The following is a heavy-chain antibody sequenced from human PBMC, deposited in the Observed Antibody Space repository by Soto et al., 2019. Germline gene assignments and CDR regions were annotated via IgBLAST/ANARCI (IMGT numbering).Heavy chain of an antibody. Sequence: PGESLKISCKGSGYSFTSYWIGWVRQMPGKGLELMGIIYPGDSDTRYSPSFQGQVTISADKSISTAYLQWSSLKASDTAMYYCARSYYYDSSGYYYYFDYWGQGTLVTVSS. CDR1: GYSFTSYW. D-gene: IGHD3-22*01. CDR3: ARSYYYDSSGYYYYFDY. V-gene: IGHV5-51*01. J-gene: IGHJ4*02. CDR2: IYPGDSDT.